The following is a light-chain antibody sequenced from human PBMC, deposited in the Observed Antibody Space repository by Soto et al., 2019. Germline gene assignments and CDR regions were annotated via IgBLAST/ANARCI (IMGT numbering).Light chain of an antibody. Sequence: EIVMTQSPDTLSVSLGERATLSCRASQSVATNLAWYQQKPGQVPRLLIYGASTRATGIAARFSGSGSETEFTLTISSLQSEDFAIYYCQQYNKWPSGTFGQGTRLEIK. CDR2: GAS. CDR3: QQYNKWPSGT. CDR1: QSVATN. J-gene: IGKJ5*01. V-gene: IGKV3-15*01.